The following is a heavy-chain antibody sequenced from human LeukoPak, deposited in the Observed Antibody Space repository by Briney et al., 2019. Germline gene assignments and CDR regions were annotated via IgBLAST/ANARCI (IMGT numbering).Heavy chain of an antibody. Sequence: GESLKISCKGSGYNFNNYWIGWVRQMPEKGLEWMGIIYPGDSDTRYSPSFKGQVTISVDKSISTAYLQWSSLQASDTAMYYCARRDCTNGICYFYYWGQGTLVTASS. V-gene: IGHV5-51*01. CDR1: GYNFNNYW. CDR3: ARRDCTNGICYFYY. J-gene: IGHJ4*02. CDR2: IYPGDSDT. D-gene: IGHD2-8*01.